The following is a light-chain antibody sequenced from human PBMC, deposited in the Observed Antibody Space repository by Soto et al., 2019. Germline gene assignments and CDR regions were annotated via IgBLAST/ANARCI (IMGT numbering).Light chain of an antibody. CDR1: QSVSSN. J-gene: IGKJ4*01. V-gene: IGKV3D-15*01. CDR3: QQYNNWPPSALT. Sequence: EIVMTQSPATLSVSPGGRATLSCRASQSVSSNLAWYQQKPGQAPRLLIYGASTRATGIPARFSGSGSGTEFTLTISSLQSEDFAVYYCQQYNNWPPSALTFGGGTKVEIK. CDR2: GAS.